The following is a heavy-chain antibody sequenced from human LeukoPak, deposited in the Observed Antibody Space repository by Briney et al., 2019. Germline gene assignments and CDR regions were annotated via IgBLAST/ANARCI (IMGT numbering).Heavy chain of an antibody. D-gene: IGHD3-10*01. CDR2: IYSGGST. CDR1: GFTVSSNY. CDR3: ARLGYGSGGPYYYYYGMDV. V-gene: IGHV3-53*01. Sequence: GGSLRLSCAASGFTVSSNYMSWVRQAPGKGLEWVSVIYSGGSTYYADSVKGRFTISRDNSKNTLYLQMNSLRAEDTAVYYCARLGYGSGGPYYYYYGMDVWGQGTTVTVSS. J-gene: IGHJ6*02.